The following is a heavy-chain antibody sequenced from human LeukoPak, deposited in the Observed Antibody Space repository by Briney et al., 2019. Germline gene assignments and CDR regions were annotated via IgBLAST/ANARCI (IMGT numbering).Heavy chain of an antibody. V-gene: IGHV3-21*01. CDR2: ISSSSSYI. CDR3: ERDTSSGWYVGYYYYYYMDV. Sequence: GGSLRLSCAASGFTFSSYGMHWVRQAPGKGLEWVSSISSSSSYIYYADSVKGRFTISRDNAKNSLYLQMNSLRAEDTAVYYCERDTSSGWYVGYYYYYYMDVWGKGTTVTVSS. J-gene: IGHJ6*03. D-gene: IGHD6-19*01. CDR1: GFTFSSYG.